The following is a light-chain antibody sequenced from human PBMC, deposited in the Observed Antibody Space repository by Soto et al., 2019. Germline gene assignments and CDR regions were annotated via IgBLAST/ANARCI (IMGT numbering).Light chain of an antibody. CDR3: LSYDSSLSGVV. J-gene: IGLJ2*01. CDR2: RNT. Sequence: QPVLTQPPSVSGAPGQRVTISCTGSSSNIGAGYGVHWYQQIPGTAPKLLIYRNTDRPSGVPDRFSGSKSGTSASLAITGLQAEDEADYYCLSYDSSLSGVVFGGGTKLTVL. CDR1: SSNIGAGYG. V-gene: IGLV1-40*01.